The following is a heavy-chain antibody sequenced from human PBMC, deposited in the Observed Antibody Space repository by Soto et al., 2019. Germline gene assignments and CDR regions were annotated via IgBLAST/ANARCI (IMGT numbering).Heavy chain of an antibody. J-gene: IGHJ4*02. Sequence: QVRLVQSGAEVKKPESSVKVSCKAPGGTFSTYAISWVRQAPGQGLEWMGGIIPMFGTANYAQRFQDRVTXTXXESTNTVYMELSSLRSEDTAVYFCASGIQLWLRRINTGYSGWGQGTLVTVSS. CDR2: IIPMFGTA. D-gene: IGHD5-18*01. CDR3: ASGIQLWLRRINTGYSG. V-gene: IGHV1-69*05. CDR1: GGTFSTYA.